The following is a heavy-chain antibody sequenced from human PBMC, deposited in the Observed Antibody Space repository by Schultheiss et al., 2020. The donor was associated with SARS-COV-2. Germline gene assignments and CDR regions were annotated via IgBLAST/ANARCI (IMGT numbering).Heavy chain of an antibody. CDR3: ARETYYDILTGYNYYYGMDV. Sequence: GGSLRLSCAASGFTFSTYWMHWVRQVPGKGLVWVSVIYSGGSTYYADSVKGRFTISRDNSKNTLYLQMNSLRAEDTAVYYCARETYYDILTGYNYYYGMDVWGQGTTVTVSS. J-gene: IGHJ6*02. CDR1: GFTFSTYW. CDR2: IYSGGST. D-gene: IGHD3-9*01. V-gene: IGHV3-66*01.